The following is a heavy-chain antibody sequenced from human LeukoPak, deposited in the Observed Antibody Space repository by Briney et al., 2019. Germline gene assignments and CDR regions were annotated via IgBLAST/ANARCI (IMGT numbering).Heavy chain of an antibody. V-gene: IGHV5-51*01. CDR3: ARRGWGFGEPKRDHDTFDI. CDR1: GYSFTNYW. J-gene: IGHJ3*02. CDR2: IYPGDSDA. Sequence: GESLKISCKGSGYSFTNYWIAWVCQVPGQGLEGMAIIYPGDSDARYSPSFQGQVTISVDKSISTTYLRWSSLKASDTAMYYCARRGWGFGEPKRDHDTFDIWGQGTMVTVSS. D-gene: IGHD3-10*01.